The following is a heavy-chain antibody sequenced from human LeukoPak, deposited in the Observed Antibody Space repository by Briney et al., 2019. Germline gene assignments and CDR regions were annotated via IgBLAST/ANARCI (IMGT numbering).Heavy chain of an antibody. CDR2: ISYDGSNK. V-gene: IGHV3-30*04. CDR1: GFTFSSYA. Sequence: GRSLRLCCAASGFTFSSYAMHWVRQAPGKGLEWVAVISYDGSNKYYADSVKGRFTISRDNSKNTLYLQMNSLRAEDTAVYYCARDRSLDYWGQGTLVTVSS. D-gene: IGHD2-15*01. J-gene: IGHJ4*02. CDR3: ARDRSLDY.